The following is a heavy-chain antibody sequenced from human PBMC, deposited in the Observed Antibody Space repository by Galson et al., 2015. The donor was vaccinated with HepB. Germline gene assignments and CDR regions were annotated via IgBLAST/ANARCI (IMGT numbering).Heavy chain of an antibody. CDR2: ISAYNGNT. CDR3: ARESRDDYGDDRGIDY. J-gene: IGHJ4*02. V-gene: IGHV1-18*01. D-gene: IGHD4-17*01. Sequence: SVKVSCKASGYTFTSYGISWVRQAPGQGLEWMGWISAYNGNTNYAQKLQGRVTMTTDTSTSTAYMELRSLRSDDTAVYYCARESRDDYGDDRGIDYWGQGTLVTVSS. CDR1: GYTFTSYG.